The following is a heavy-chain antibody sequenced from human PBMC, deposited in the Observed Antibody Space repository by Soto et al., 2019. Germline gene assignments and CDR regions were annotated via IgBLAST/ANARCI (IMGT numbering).Heavy chain of an antibody. J-gene: IGHJ4*02. CDR2: ISSSSSYI. D-gene: IGHD6-13*01. Sequence: EVQLVESGGGLVKPGGSLRLSGAASGFTFSSYSMNWVRQAQGKGLEWVSSISSSSSYIYYADSVKGRFTISRDNAKNSLYLQMNSLRAEDTAVYYCARDSDSSSWYPIDYWGQGTLVTVSS. CDR1: GFTFSSYS. CDR3: ARDSDSSSWYPIDY. V-gene: IGHV3-21*01.